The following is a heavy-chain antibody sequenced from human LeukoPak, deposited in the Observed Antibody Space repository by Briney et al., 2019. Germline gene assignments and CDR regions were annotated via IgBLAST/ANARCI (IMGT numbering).Heavy chain of an antibody. CDR1: GFTFSDYW. Sequence: GGSLRLSCTASGFTFSDYWMHWVRQAPGKGLVCVSRINSDGSRTNYADCVKGRFTISRDNAKNTVFLQMNSLRAEDAAVYYCARVITGSTYGQFDYWGQGALATVSS. CDR2: INSDGSRT. D-gene: IGHD5-18*01. V-gene: IGHV3-74*01. CDR3: ARVITGSTYGQFDY. J-gene: IGHJ4*02.